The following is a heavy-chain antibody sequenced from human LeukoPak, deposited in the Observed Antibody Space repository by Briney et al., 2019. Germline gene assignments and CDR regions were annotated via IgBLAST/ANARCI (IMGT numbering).Heavy chain of an antibody. CDR3: ARGGRAYYYDWFDP. D-gene: IGHD3-10*01. CDR1: GYTFTTYY. Sequence: ASVKVSCKASGYTFTTYYMHWVRQAPGQGLEWMGVVNPSGGGTSYSQMFQGRLTMTRDMSTSTVYMELSSLRSEDTAVYYCARGGRAYYYDWFDPWGQGTLVTVSS. CDR2: VNPSGGGT. J-gene: IGHJ5*02. V-gene: IGHV1-46*01.